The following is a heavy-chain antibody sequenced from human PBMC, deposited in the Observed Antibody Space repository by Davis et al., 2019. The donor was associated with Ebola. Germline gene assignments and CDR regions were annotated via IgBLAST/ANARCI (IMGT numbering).Heavy chain of an antibody. J-gene: IGHJ4*02. CDR3: ARLLHALDY. CDR2: IYYSGST. Sequence: MPSETLSLTCTVSGGSISSYYWSWIRQPPGKGLEWIGYIYYSGSTNYNPSLKSRVTIPVDTSKNQFSLKLSSVTAADTAVYYCARLLHALDYWGQGTLVTVSS. CDR1: GGSISSYY. V-gene: IGHV4-59*08.